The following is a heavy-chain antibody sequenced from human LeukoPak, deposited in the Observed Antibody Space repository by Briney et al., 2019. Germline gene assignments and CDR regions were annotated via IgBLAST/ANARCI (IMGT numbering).Heavy chain of an antibody. CDR2: ISYDGSNK. Sequence: PGGSLRLSCAASGFTFNSYTMNWVRQAPGKGLEWVAVISYDGSNKYYADSVKGRFTISRDNSRNTLYLQMNSLRAEDTAVYYCAKDDGIGGYWGQGTLVTVSS. CDR1: GFTFNSYT. V-gene: IGHV3-30*18. CDR3: AKDDGIGGY. J-gene: IGHJ4*02.